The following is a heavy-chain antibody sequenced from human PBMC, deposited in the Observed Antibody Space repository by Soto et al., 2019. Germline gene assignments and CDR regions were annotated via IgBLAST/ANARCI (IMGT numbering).Heavy chain of an antibody. CDR1: GFTFSNSI. V-gene: IGHV3-21*01. CDR3: ATSTWYAFDI. J-gene: IGHJ3*02. D-gene: IGHD6-13*01. Sequence: PLWSLRRSCAASGFTFSNSIINWVRQSPGQGLEWVSSISGSSDFLYYADSVKGRFTISRDTATNSLYLQMNSLRAEYTAVYYCATSTWYAFDIWGQGTMVTASS. CDR2: ISGSSDFL.